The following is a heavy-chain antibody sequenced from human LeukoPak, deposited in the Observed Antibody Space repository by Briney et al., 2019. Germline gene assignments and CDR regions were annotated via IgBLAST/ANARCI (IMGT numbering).Heavy chain of an antibody. D-gene: IGHD1-26*01. J-gene: IGHJ4*02. CDR2: IYYSGST. CDR3: ARGSWSQVPFDY. V-gene: IGHV4-31*03. CDR1: GGSISSGGYY. Sequence: PSQTLSLTCTVSGGSISSGGYYWSWIRQHPGKGLEWIGYIYYSGSTYYNPSLKSRVTTSVDTSKNQFSLKLSSVTAADTAVYYCARGSWSQVPFDYWGQGTLVTVSS.